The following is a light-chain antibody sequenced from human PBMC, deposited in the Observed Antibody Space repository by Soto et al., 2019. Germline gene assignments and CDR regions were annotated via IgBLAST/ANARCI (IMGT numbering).Light chain of an antibody. Sequence: QSALTQPASVSGSPGQSITISCTGTSSDVGAYNYVSWHQQHPVKAPKLMIYDVSSRPSGISNRFSGSKSGNTASLTISGVQAEDEADYYCSSYASSSTVIFGGGTQLTVL. CDR2: DVS. V-gene: IGLV2-14*01. CDR1: SSDVGAYNY. CDR3: SSYASSSTVI. J-gene: IGLJ2*01.